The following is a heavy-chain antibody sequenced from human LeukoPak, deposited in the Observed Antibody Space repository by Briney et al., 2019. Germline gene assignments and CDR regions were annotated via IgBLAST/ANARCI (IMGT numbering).Heavy chain of an antibody. CDR2: IYSGGST. Sequence: QPGGSLRLSCAASGFTVSSNYMSWVRQAPGKGLEWVSVIYSGGSTYYADSVKGRFTISRDNSKNTLYLQMNSLRAEDTAVYYCARVLVVVPAALSGADYWGQGTLVTVSS. CDR1: GFTVSSNY. V-gene: IGHV3-66*01. J-gene: IGHJ4*02. D-gene: IGHD2-2*01. CDR3: ARVLVVVPAALSGADY.